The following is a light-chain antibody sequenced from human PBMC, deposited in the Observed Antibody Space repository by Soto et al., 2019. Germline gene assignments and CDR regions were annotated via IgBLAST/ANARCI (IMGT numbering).Light chain of an antibody. CDR1: NSNIGAGYD. CDR3: QSYYSSLSGYV. Sequence: QSVLTQPPSVSGAPGQRVTISCTGSNSNIGAGYDVHWYQQLPGTAPKLLIYGNTNRPSGVPDRFSGSKAGTSVSLAITGLQAEDEADYYCQSYYSSLSGYVFGTGTKVTVL. J-gene: IGLJ1*01. CDR2: GNT. V-gene: IGLV1-40*01.